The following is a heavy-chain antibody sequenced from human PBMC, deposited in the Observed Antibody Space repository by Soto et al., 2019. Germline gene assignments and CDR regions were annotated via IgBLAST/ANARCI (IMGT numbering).Heavy chain of an antibody. V-gene: IGHV3-48*02. J-gene: IGHJ6*02. CDR2: ISRSGSTV. CDR1: NSGSTFTFSGSN. D-gene: IGHD4-17*01. Sequence: GGSLRLSCVASNSGSTFTFSGSNMNWVRQAPGKGLEWVSYISRSGSTVFYTDSVQGRFTVSRDNAKNILYLQMDSLKDEDTAIYFCAREQGLRDNHQYAMDVWGQGTTVTVSS. CDR3: AREQGLRDNHQYAMDV.